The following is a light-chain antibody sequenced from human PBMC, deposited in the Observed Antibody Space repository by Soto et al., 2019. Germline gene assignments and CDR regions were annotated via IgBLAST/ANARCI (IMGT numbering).Light chain of an antibody. V-gene: IGLV4-69*01. CDR1: TGHTSYA. Sequence: QPVLTQSPSASASLGASVKLTCTLSTGHTSYAIAWHQQQPEKGPRYLMRLNSDGSQVKGDGIPDRFSGSSSGAERYLTISSLQSEDEADYYCQTWGAGNRVFGGGTKLTVL. J-gene: IGLJ3*02. CDR2: LNSDGSQ. CDR3: QTWGAGNRV.